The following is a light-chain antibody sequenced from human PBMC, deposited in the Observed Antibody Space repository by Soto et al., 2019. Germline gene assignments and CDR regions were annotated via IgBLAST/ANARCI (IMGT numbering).Light chain of an antibody. CDR3: QQYGSSGT. J-gene: IGKJ1*01. Sequence: EIVLTQSPGTLSLSPGERATLSCRASQSVSSTSLAWYQQKPGQAPRLLMFGASSRATGIPDRFRGSGSGTDFTLTISRLETEDFAVYYCQQYGSSGTFGQGTKVDIK. CDR1: QSVSSTS. V-gene: IGKV3-20*01. CDR2: GAS.